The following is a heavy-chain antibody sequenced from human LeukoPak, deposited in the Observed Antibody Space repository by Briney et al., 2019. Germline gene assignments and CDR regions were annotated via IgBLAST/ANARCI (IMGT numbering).Heavy chain of an antibody. CDR2: IISSGSTI. CDR3: ARDYTIFGVGTDAFDI. J-gene: IGHJ3*02. V-gene: IGHV3-48*03. D-gene: IGHD3-3*01. Sequence: GGSLRLSCAASGFTFSSYEMNWVRQAPGKGLEWVSYIISSGSTIYYADSVKGRFTISRDNSKNTLYLQMNSLRAEDTAVYYCARDYTIFGVGTDAFDIWGQGTMVTVSS. CDR1: GFTFSSYE.